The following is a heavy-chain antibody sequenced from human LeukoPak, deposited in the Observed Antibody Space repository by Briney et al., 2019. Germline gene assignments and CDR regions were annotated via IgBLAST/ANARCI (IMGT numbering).Heavy chain of an antibody. CDR3: AREISLVKMAGTSYYFDF. D-gene: IGHD6-19*01. J-gene: IGHJ4*02. V-gene: IGHV4-38-2*02. CDR2: IYHSGST. CDR1: GYSISSGYY. Sequence: PSETLSLTCTVSGYSISSGYYWGWIRQPPGKGLEWIGSIYHSGSTNYSPSLKSRVTISVDQSKNQFSLKLSSVTAADTAVYYCAREISLVKMAGTSYYFDFWGQGTLATVSS.